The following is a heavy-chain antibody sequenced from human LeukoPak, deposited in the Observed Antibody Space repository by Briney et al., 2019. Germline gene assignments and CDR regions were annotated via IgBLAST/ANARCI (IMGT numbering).Heavy chain of an antibody. CDR1: GFTFSSYW. Sequence: GGSLRLSCAASGFTFSSYWMSWVRQAPGKGLEWVANIKKDGSERYYVDSVKGRFTVSRDNAKNSLYLQMNSLRDEDTAVYYCARGVSGGSPDYWGQGTLVTVSS. V-gene: IGHV3-7*01. D-gene: IGHD1-26*01. J-gene: IGHJ4*02. CDR3: ARGVSGGSPDY. CDR2: IKKDGSER.